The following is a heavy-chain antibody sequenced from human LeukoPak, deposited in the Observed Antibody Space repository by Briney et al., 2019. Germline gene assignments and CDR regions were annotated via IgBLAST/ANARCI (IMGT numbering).Heavy chain of an antibody. D-gene: IGHD2-2*01. V-gene: IGHV3-48*03. CDR3: ARDLKWGSTLAFDI. CDR2: ISSSGSTI. J-gene: IGHJ3*02. CDR1: GFTFSSYE. Sequence: PGGSLRLSCAASGFTFSSYEMNCVRQAPGKGLEWVSYISSSGSTIYYADSVKGRFTISRDNAKNSLYLQMNSLRAEDTAVYYCARDLKWGSTLAFDIWGQGTMVTVSS.